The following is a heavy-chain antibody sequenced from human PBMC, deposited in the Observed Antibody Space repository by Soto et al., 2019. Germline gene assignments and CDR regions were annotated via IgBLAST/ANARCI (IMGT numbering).Heavy chain of an antibody. CDR2: IGTAGDT. D-gene: IGHD4-17*01. Sequence: GGSLRLSCAASGFTFSSYDMHWVRQATGKGLEWVSAIGTAGDTYYPGSVKGRFTISRENAKNSLYLQMNSLRAGDTAVYYCARESMTATTFHYYYYMDVWGKGTTVTVSS. V-gene: IGHV3-13*01. CDR1: GFTFSSYD. J-gene: IGHJ6*03. CDR3: ARESMTATTFHYYYYMDV.